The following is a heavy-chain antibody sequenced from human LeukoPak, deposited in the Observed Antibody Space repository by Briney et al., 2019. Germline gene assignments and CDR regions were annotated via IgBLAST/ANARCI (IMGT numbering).Heavy chain of an antibody. D-gene: IGHD2-2*01. V-gene: IGHV4-38-2*02. CDR1: GFTFDDYA. CDR2: IYHSGST. Sequence: PGGSLRLSCAASGFTFDDYAMHWVRQAPGKGLEWIGSIYHSGSTYYNPSLKSRVTISVDTSKNQFSLKLSSVTAADTAVYYCARDIVVVPAAPDWFDPWGQGTLVTVSS. CDR3: ARDIVVVPAAPDWFDP. J-gene: IGHJ5*02.